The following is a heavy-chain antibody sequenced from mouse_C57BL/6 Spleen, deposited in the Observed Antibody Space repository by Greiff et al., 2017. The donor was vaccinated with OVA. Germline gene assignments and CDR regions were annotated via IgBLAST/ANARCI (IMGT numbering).Heavy chain of an antibody. J-gene: IGHJ3*01. CDR1: GFTFSDYG. Sequence: EVMLVESGGGLVKPGGSLKLSCAASGFTFSDYGMHWVRQAPEKGLEWVAYISSGSSTIYYADTVKGRFTIYRDNAKNTLFLQMTSLRSEDTAMYYCAREDYDSWFAYWGQGTLVTVSA. CDR2: ISSGSSTI. CDR3: AREDYDSWFAY. D-gene: IGHD2-4*01. V-gene: IGHV5-17*01.